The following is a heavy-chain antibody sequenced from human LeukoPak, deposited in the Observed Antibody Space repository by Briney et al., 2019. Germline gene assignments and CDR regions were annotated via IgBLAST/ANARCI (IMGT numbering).Heavy chain of an antibody. CDR1: GYTSTPYG. CDR2: INSGNGNT. Sequence: ASVKVSCKASGYTSTPYGIHWVRQAPGQRPEWMGWINSGNGNTKYSQKFQGRVTITRDTSASTAYMELSSLTSEDTAVYFCAGMTYNSSPFDPWGQGTLVTVSS. CDR3: AGMTYNSSPFDP. J-gene: IGHJ5*02. V-gene: IGHV1-3*01. D-gene: IGHD3-22*01.